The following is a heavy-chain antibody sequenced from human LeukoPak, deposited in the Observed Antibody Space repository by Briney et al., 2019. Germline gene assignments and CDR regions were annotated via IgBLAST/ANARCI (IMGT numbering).Heavy chain of an antibody. D-gene: IGHD2-8*01. J-gene: IGHJ5*02. CDR3: ARDLLYAIHGWFDP. V-gene: IGHV3-30*02. CDR1: GFTFSSYG. CDR2: IRYDGSDK. Sequence: GGSLRLSCAASGFTFSSYGTHWVRQAPGKGLEWVAFIRYDGSDKYYADSVKGRLIISRDNAKSSLYLQMNSLRAEDTAVYYCARDLLYAIHGWFDPWGQGTLVTVSS.